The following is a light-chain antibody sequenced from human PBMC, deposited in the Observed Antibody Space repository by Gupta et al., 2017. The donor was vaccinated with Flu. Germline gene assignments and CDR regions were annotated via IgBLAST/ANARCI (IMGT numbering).Light chain of an antibody. J-gene: IGKJ2*01. V-gene: IGKV3D-20*01. Sequence: ATLSLSPGERATLSCGASQSVSSSYVAWYQQKPGLAPRLLIYDASSRATGIPDRFSGSGSGTDFTLTIRRLEPEDVAVYYCQQYGSSPKTFGQGTKLEIK. CDR1: QSVSSSY. CDR2: DAS. CDR3: QQYGSSPKT.